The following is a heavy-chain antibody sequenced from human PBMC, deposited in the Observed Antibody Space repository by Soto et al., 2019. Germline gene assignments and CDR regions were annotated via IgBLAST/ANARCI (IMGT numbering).Heavy chain of an antibody. CDR3: ARGLHSIFDY. CDR1: GFTFSNYG. V-gene: IGHV3-33*01. J-gene: IGHJ4*02. CDR2: IWYDGNNK. D-gene: IGHD2-21*01. Sequence: GGSLRLSCAASGFTFSNYGMHWVRQAPGKGLEWVAVIWYDGNNKYYADSVKGRFTISRDNSNNTLYVQMTSLRAEDTAVYYCARGLHSIFDYWGQGTLVTVSS.